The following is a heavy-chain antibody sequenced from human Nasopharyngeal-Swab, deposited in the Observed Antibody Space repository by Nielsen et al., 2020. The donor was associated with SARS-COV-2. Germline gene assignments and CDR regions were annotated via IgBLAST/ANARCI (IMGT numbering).Heavy chain of an antibody. CDR3: ARGFDY. J-gene: IGHJ4*02. V-gene: IGHV3-53*01. Sequence: WIRQPPGKGLEWVSVIYSGGSTYYADSVKGRFTISRDNSKNTLYLQMNSLRAEDTAVYYCARGFDYWGQGTLVTVSS. CDR2: IYSGGST.